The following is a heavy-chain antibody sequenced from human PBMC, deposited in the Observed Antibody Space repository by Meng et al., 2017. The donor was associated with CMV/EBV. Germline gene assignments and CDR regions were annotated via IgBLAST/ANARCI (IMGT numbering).Heavy chain of an antibody. J-gene: IGHJ4*02. D-gene: IGHD2-15*01. CDR3: ARDLCGDSSCSPFGY. CDR2: TSNDGSTK. Sequence: GESLKISCAASEFTFSNYAIHWVRRAPGKGLEWVAVTSNDGSTKHYADSVKGRFTISRDNSKNTVFLQMNSLRPEDTAVYYCARDLCGDSSCSPFGYWGQGALVTVSS. V-gene: IGHV3-30-3*01. CDR1: EFTFSNYA.